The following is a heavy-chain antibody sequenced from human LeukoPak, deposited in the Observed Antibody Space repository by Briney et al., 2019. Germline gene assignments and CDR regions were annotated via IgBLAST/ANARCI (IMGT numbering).Heavy chain of an antibody. V-gene: IGHV3-74*01. J-gene: IGHJ4*02. CDR1: GFSFSVYW. CDR2: IKTDGSIT. Sequence: GGSLRLSCAASGFSFSVYWMHWVRQAPGKGPMWVSRIKTDGSITDYADFVKGRFTISRDNAKNTLYLQMNSLRAEDTAVYYCAKGRSSGTPYYFDYWGQGTLVTVSS. D-gene: IGHD3-22*01. CDR3: AKGRSSGTPYYFDY.